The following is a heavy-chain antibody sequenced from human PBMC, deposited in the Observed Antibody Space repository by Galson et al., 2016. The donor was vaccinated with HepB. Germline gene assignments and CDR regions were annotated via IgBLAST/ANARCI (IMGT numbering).Heavy chain of an antibody. J-gene: IGHJ3*01. CDR2: VYHSGAT. CDR3: ARSSRVYYYGPFDV. CDR1: GGSISSFY. V-gene: IGHV4-59*08. Sequence: SETLSLTCTVSGGSISSFYWSWIRQPPGKGLEWIGYVYHSGATNYNSSLQSRVAISVDTSKNQLSLRLTSVTTADTAVYYCARSSRVYYYGPFDVWGQGTTLIVSS. D-gene: IGHD3-10*01.